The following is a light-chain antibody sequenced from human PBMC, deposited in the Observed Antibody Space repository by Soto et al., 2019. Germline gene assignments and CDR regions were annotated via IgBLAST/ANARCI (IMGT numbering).Light chain of an antibody. V-gene: IGLV2-14*03. J-gene: IGLJ3*02. Sequence: QSVLTQPASVSGSPGQSITISCTGTSSDVGGYNYVSWYQQHPGKAPKLIMYDVINRPSGVSNRFSGSKSGNTASLTISGLQAEDEADYYCSSYTSSSARVFGGGTKLTVL. CDR1: SSDVGGYNY. CDR3: SSYTSSSARV. CDR2: DVI.